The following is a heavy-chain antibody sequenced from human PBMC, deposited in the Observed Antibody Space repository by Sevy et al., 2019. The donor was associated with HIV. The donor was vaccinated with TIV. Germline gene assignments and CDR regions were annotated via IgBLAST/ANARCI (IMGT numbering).Heavy chain of an antibody. CDR2: LWYDGSDR. D-gene: IGHD6-13*01. CDR1: GLSFSDYG. CDR3: AKNTAAVGVGGFDY. V-gene: IGHV3-30*02. Sequence: GGSLRLSCTASGLSFSDYGMHWVRQAPEKGLEWVAFLWYDGSDRYYADSVKGRFTISRDNSKNILYLQMSSLRLEDTALYYCAKNTAAVGVGGFDYWGQGTLVTVSS. J-gene: IGHJ4*02.